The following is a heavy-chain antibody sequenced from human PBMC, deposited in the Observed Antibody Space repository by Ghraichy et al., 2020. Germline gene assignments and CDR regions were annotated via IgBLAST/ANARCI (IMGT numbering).Heavy chain of an antibody. J-gene: IGHJ4*02. V-gene: IGHV4-31*02. CDR1: GGSITSGGYY. CDR3: ARDSWDGDYFDS. Sequence: SQTLSLTCTVSGGSITSGGYYWSWIRQHPGKGLECIGYIYYSGSTYYNPSLKSRLTISVDTSKNQFSLKLSSVTAADTAVYYCARDSWDGDYFDSWGQGTLVTVSS. D-gene: IGHD4-17*01. CDR2: IYYSGST.